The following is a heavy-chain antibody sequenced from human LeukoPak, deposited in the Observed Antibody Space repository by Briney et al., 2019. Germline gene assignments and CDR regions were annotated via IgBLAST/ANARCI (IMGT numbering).Heavy chain of an antibody. CDR1: GYTFTSYY. Sequence: VASVKVSCKASGYTFTSYYMHWVRQAPGQGLEWMGIINPSGGSTSYAQKFQGRVTMTRDMSTSTVYMELSSLRSEDTAVYYCARRSSSWYTYDAFDIWGRGTMVTVSS. CDR2: INPSGGST. D-gene: IGHD6-13*01. CDR3: ARRSSSWYTYDAFDI. J-gene: IGHJ3*02. V-gene: IGHV1-46*01.